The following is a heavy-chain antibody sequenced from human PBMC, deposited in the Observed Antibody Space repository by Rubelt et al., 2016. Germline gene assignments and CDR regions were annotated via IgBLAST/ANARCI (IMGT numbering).Heavy chain of an antibody. J-gene: IGHJ4*02. V-gene: IGHV1-3*01. D-gene: IGHD2-15*01. CDR1: GYTFTSYA. CDR2: INAGNGNT. Sequence: QVQLVQSGAEVKKPGASVKVSCKASGYTFTSYAMHWVRQAPGQRLEWMGWINAGNGNTKYSRKFQGRVTSTRETSASTAYMELSSLRSEDTAGYYCARGYCSGGSCYYFDYWGQGTLVTVSS. CDR3: ARGYCSGGSCYYFDY.